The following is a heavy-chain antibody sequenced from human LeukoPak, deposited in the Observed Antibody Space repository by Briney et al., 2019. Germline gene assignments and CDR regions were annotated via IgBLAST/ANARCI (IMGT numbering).Heavy chain of an antibody. Sequence: PGRSLRLSCAASGFTFSRYAMHWVRQAPGKGLEWVAVIADDGSKKHYAASVKGRFTISRDNSKNTLYLQMNSLRAEDTAVYYCARDPVYDSSGYLYYYYGMDVWGQGTTVTVSS. V-gene: IGHV3-30-3*01. D-gene: IGHD3-22*01. CDR1: GFTFSRYA. CDR3: ARDPVYDSSGYLYYYYGMDV. CDR2: IADDGSKK. J-gene: IGHJ6*02.